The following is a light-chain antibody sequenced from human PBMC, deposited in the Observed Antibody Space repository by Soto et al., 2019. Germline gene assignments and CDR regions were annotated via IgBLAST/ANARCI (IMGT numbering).Light chain of an antibody. J-gene: IGKJ5*01. CDR1: QSVSSNY. CDR2: DAS. V-gene: IGKV3-11*01. CDR3: QQRSNWPPPIT. Sequence: EIVLPQSPGALSFSPVEGSTVSCSAIQSVSSNYLAWYQQNPGQAPRLLIYDASNRATGIPARFSGSGSGTDFTLTISSLEPEDFAVYYCQQRSNWPPPITFGQGTRLEIK.